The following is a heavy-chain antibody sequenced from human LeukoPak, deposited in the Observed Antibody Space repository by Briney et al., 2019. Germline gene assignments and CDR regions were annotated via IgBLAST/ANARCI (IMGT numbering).Heavy chain of an antibody. Sequence: GGSLRLPCVASGFTFSTYSMSWVRQAPGKGLEWVSSISGSSSSVNYADSVKGRLTISRDNAKNSLYLQMSSLRAEDTAVYYCVREWLAFDHWGQGALVTVSS. CDR1: GFTFSTYS. CDR3: VREWLAFDH. V-gene: IGHV3-48*04. D-gene: IGHD3-22*01. CDR2: ISGSSSSV. J-gene: IGHJ4*02.